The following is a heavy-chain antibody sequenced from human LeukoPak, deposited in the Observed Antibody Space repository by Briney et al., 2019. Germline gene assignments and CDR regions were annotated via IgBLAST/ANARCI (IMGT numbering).Heavy chain of an antibody. V-gene: IGHV1-2*02. J-gene: IGHJ4*02. CDR3: ARSPSDYLAYFDY. Sequence: KVSCKASGYTFTGYYLHWVRQAPGQGLEWMGWINPDSSGTSYAQKFQGRVTMTRDTSISTAYMELSRLTSDDTAVYYCARSPSDYLAYFDYWGQGTLVT. CDR2: INPDSSGT. CDR1: GYTFTGYY. D-gene: IGHD4-11*01.